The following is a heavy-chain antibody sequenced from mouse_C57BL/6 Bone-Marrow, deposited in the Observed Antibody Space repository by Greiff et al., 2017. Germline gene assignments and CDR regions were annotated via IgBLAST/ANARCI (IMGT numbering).Heavy chain of an antibody. CDR1: GYTFTSYW. V-gene: IGHV1-64*01. CDR2: IHPNRGST. D-gene: IGHD1-3*01. CDR3: ARLLTCRAY. J-gene: IGHJ3*01. Sequence: VQLQQPGAELVKPGASVKLSCKASGYTFTSYWMHWVKQRPGQGLEWIGMIHPNRGSTNYHEKFKSKATLTVDKSSSTAYMQLSSLASEDSADYDCARLLTCRAYCGQGTLVTVSA.